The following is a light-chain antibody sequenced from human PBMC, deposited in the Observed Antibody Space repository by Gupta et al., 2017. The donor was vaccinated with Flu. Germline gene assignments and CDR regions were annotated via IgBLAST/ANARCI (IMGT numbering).Light chain of an antibody. V-gene: IGKV1-12*01. J-gene: IGKJ4*01. Sequence: DIQMTQSPSSVSASVGDRVTITCRASQDISSWFAWYQQKPGKAPDLLIYAASSLQSGVPSRFSGSGSGTDFTLTISSLQPEDFATYYCRQTNNFPRTFGGGTKVEI. CDR2: AAS. CDR3: RQTNNFPRT. CDR1: QDISSW.